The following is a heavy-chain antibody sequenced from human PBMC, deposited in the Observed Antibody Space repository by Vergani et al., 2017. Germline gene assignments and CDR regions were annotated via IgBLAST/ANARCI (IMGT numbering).Heavy chain of an antibody. J-gene: IGHJ3*02. CDR2: IYHSGST. Sequence: QVQLQESGSGLVKPSQTLSLTCAVSGGSISSGGYSWSWIRQPPGNGLEWIGYIYHSGSTYYNPSLKSRVTISLDRSKNQFSLKLSSVTAADTAVYYCARDRPFPMGAFDIWGQGTMVTVSS. CDR1: GGSISSGGYS. CDR3: ARDRPFPMGAFDI. D-gene: IGHD2/OR15-2a*01. V-gene: IGHV4-30-2*01.